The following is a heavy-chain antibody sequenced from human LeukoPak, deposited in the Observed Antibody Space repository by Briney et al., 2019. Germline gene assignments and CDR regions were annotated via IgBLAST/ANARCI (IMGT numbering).Heavy chain of an antibody. CDR2: IYTSGST. V-gene: IGHV4-4*07. J-gene: IGHJ3*02. D-gene: IGHD3-3*01. CDR1: GGSICSYY. Sequence: PSETLSLTCTVSGGSICSYYWSWIRQPAGKGLEWIGRIYTSGSTNYNPSLKSQVTMSVDTSKNQLSLKLSSVTAADTAVYYCARGRYYDFWSGDQHDAFDIWGQGTMVTVSS. CDR3: ARGRYYDFWSGDQHDAFDI.